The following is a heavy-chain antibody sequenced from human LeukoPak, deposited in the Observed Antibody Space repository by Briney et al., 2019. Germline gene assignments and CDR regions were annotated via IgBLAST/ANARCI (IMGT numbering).Heavy chain of an antibody. CDR3: ATSMVLWFGELLLPFDY. D-gene: IGHD3-10*01. CDR1: GGSISSGDYY. V-gene: IGHV4-61*08. J-gene: IGHJ4*02. CDR2: IHYSGST. Sequence: SQTLSLTCTVSGGSISSGDYYWSWIRQPPGKGLEWIGYIHYSGSTNYNPSLKSRVTISVDTSKNQFSLKLSSVTAADTAVYYCATSMVLWFGELLLPFDYWGQGTLVTVSP.